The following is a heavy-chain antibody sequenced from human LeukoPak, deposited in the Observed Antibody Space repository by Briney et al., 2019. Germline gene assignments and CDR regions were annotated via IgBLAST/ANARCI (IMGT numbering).Heavy chain of an antibody. CDR2: IKQDGSEK. J-gene: IGHJ3*02. Sequence: GGSLRLSCAASGFTFSSYWMSWVRQAPGKGLEWVANIKQDGSEKYYVDSVKGRFTISRDNAKNSLYLQMNSLRAEDTAVYYCARDRPNVVGATTVAFDIWGQGTMVTVSS. CDR1: GFTFSSYW. D-gene: IGHD1-26*01. CDR3: ARDRPNVVGATTVAFDI. V-gene: IGHV3-7*01.